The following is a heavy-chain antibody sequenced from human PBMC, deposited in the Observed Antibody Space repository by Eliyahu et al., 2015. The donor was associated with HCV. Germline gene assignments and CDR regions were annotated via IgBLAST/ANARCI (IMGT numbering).Heavy chain of an antibody. CDR2: IFSNDEK. CDR1: XFSLSXAXMG. CDR3: AHSSSWYYYYGMDV. J-gene: IGHJ6*02. V-gene: IGHV2-26*01. D-gene: IGHD6-13*01. Sequence: QVTLKESGPVLVKPTETLTLTCTVSXFSLSXAXMGLSWXRQPPGKALEWLXHIFSNDEKSYSTSLKSRLTISKDTSKSQVVLTMTNMDPVDTATYYCAHSSSWYYYYGMDVWGQGTTVTVSS.